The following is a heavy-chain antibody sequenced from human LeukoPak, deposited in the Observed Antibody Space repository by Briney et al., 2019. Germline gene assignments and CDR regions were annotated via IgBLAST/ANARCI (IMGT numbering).Heavy chain of an antibody. CDR2: ISAYNGNT. Sequence: GASVKDSCKASGYTFTSYGISWVRQAPGQGLEWMGWISAYNGNTNYAQKLQGRVTMTTDTSTSTAYMELRSLRSDDTAVYYCGYSSSWYHDWFDPWGQGTLVTVSS. D-gene: IGHD6-13*01. J-gene: IGHJ5*02. CDR3: GYSSSWYHDWFDP. V-gene: IGHV1-18*01. CDR1: GYTFTSYG.